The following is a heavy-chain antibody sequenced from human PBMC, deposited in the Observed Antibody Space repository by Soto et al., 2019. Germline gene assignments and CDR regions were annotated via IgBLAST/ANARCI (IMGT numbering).Heavy chain of an antibody. V-gene: IGHV3-33*01. D-gene: IGHD3-10*01. J-gene: IGHJ6*03. CDR1: GFTFSSYG. Sequence: GGSLRLSCAASGFTFSSYGMHWVRQAPGKGLEWVAVIWYDGSNKYYADSVKGRFTISRDNSKNTLYLQMNSLRAEDTAVYYCAREAGFGELFGIHYYYYYMDVWGKGTTVTVSS. CDR2: IWYDGSNK. CDR3: AREAGFGELFGIHYYYYYMDV.